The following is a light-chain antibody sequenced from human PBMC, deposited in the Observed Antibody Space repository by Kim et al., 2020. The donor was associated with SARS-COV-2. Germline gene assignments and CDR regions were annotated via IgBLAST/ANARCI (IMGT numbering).Light chain of an antibody. CDR1: HIGSKN. Sequence: SYELTQPLSVSVALGQTARITCGGNHIGSKNVHWCQQKPGQAPVVVIYWDSNRPSGIPERFSGSNSGNTATLTISRAQAGDEADYYCQVWDRSTASYVFGNGTKVTVL. CDR2: WDS. CDR3: QVWDRSTASYV. V-gene: IGLV3-9*01. J-gene: IGLJ1*01.